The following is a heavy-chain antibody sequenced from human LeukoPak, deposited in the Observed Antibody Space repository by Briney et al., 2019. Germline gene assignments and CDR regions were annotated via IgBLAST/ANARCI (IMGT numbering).Heavy chain of an antibody. CDR1: GFTFSNYG. V-gene: IGHV3-30*02. CDR2: IPYDGSNK. Sequence: GGSLRLSCAASGFTFSNYGMHWVRQAPGKGLEWVAYIPYDGSNKYYADSVKGRFTIFRDNSKNTLFLQMNSLRPEDTAVYYCAKAKGMYYYDSNGYSEGVDYWGQGTLVTVSS. D-gene: IGHD3-22*01. J-gene: IGHJ4*02. CDR3: AKAKGMYYYDSNGYSEGVDY.